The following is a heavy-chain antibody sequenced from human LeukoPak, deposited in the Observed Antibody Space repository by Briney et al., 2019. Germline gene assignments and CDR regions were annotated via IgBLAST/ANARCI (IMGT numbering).Heavy chain of an antibody. J-gene: IGHJ4*02. Sequence: GASVKVSCKASGGTFSSYAISWVRQAPGQGLEWMGGIIPIVGTANYAQKFQGRVTITADESTSTAYMELSSLRSEDTAVYYCARVLTYYYDSSGYPFDYWGQGTLVTVSS. CDR3: ARVLTYYYDSSGYPFDY. CDR2: IIPIVGTA. CDR1: GGTFSSYA. D-gene: IGHD3-22*01. V-gene: IGHV1-69*13.